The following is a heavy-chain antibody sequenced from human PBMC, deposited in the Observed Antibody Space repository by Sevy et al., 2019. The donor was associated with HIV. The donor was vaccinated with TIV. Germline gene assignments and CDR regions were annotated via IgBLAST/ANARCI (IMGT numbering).Heavy chain of an antibody. V-gene: IGHV3-30-3*01. D-gene: IGHD3-22*01. CDR3: ARDQNYYDSSGLFDY. Sequence: GGSLRLSCAASGFTFSSYAMHWVRQAPGKGLEWVAVISYDGSNKYYADSVKGRFTISRDNSRNTLYLQMNSLRAEDTAVYYCARDQNYYDSSGLFDYWGQGTLVTVSS. CDR2: ISYDGSNK. J-gene: IGHJ4*02. CDR1: GFTFSSYA.